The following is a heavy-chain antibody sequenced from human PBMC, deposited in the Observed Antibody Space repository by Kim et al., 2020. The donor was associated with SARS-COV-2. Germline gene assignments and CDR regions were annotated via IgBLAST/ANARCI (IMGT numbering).Heavy chain of an antibody. Sequence: GGSLRLSCAASGFTVSSNYMSWVRQAPGKGLEWVSVIYSGGSTYYADSFKGRCTISRDNSKNTLYLHMNSLRAEDTAVYYCARQISLRGGIVDAFDIWG. D-gene: IGHD1-26*01. CDR1: GFTVSSNY. CDR3: ARQISLRGGIVDAFDI. J-gene: IGHJ3*02. V-gene: IGHV3-66*04. CDR2: IYSGGST.